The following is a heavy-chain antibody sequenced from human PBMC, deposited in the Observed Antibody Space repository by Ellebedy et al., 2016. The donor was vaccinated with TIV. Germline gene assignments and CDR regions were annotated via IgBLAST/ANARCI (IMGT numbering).Heavy chain of an antibody. Sequence: GGSLRLSCVASGFAFRYYAVSWVRQAPGKGLEWVSTITGSGDDTYYADSVKGRFTVSRDNSKNTLYLQMNSLRAEDTAVYYCARDRFGYYYYMDVWGKGTTVTVSS. CDR3: ARDRFGYYYYMDV. V-gene: IGHV3-23*01. D-gene: IGHD3-10*01. J-gene: IGHJ6*03. CDR1: GFAFRYYA. CDR2: ITGSGDDT.